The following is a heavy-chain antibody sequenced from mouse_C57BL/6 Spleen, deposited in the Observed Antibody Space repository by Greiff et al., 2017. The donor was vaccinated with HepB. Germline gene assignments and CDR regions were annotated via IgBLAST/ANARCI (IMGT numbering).Heavy chain of an antibody. V-gene: IGHV1-19*01. D-gene: IGHD3-2*02. CDR1: GYTFTDYY. Sequence: VQLQQSGPVLVKPGASVKMSCKASGYTFTDYYMNWVKQSHGKSLEWIGVINPYNGGTSYNQKFKGKATLTVDKSSSTAYMELNSLTSEDSAVYYCARQLRLPPFDYWGQGTTLTVSS. CDR2: INPYNGGT. J-gene: IGHJ2*01. CDR3: ARQLRLPPFDY.